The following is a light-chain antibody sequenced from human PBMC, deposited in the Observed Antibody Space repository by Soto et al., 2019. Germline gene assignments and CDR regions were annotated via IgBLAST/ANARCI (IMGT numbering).Light chain of an antibody. CDR3: QQRTTWPT. V-gene: IGKV3-11*01. CDR2: DVS. J-gene: IGKJ4*01. CDR1: QSVTSS. Sequence: EIVLTQSPATLSLSPGDRATLSCRASQSVTSSFAWFQQKPGQAPMLLIYDVSRRATAIPARFSGSGSGTDFTLTISSLEPEDFAVYYCQQRTTWPTFGGGTKVEIK.